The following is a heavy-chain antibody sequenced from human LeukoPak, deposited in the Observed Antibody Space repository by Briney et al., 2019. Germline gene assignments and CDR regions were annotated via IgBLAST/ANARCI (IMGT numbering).Heavy chain of an antibody. CDR2: IKQDGSEK. D-gene: IGHD1-14*01. CDR1: GFTFSSYW. CDR3: ARSSAGLAY. Sequence: PGGSLRLSCAASGFTFSSYWMSWVRQAPGKGLEWVTNIKQDGSEKYYVDSVKGRFTISRDNAKNSLYLQMNSLRGEDTAVYFCARSSAGLAYWGQGTLVTVSS. V-gene: IGHV3-7*01. J-gene: IGHJ4*02.